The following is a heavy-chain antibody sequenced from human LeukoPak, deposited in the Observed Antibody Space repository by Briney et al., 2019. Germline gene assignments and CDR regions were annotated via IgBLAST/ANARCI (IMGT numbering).Heavy chain of an antibody. D-gene: IGHD5-18*01. Sequence: QPGGSLRLSCAASGFTFSSYEMNWVRKAPGKGLEWVSYISSGGNTIYYADSVKGRFTISRDNAKNSLYLQMNSLRAEDTAVYYCAREGTGMVSFDYWGQGTLVTVSS. V-gene: IGHV3-48*03. CDR3: AREGTGMVSFDY. CDR1: GFTFSSYE. CDR2: ISSGGNTI. J-gene: IGHJ4*02.